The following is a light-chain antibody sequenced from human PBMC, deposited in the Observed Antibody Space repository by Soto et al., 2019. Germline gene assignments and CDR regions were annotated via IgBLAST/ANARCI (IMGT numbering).Light chain of an antibody. V-gene: IGKV1-5*01. CDR2: DAS. CDR3: QQYNSYSGT. CDR1: QSISSW. J-gene: IGKJ1*01. Sequence: DIQMTQSPSTLSASVGDRVTITCRASQSISSWSAWYQQKPGKAPKLLIYDASSLESGVPSRFSGSGSGTEFTLTISSLQPDDFATYYCQQYNSYSGTFGKGTKV.